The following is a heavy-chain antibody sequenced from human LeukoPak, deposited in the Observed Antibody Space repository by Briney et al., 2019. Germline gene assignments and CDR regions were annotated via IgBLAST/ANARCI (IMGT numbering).Heavy chain of an antibody. Sequence: GGSLRLSCAASGFTFSSYWMNWARQAPGKGLEWVASINHNGNVNYYVDSVKGRFTISRDNAKNSLYLQMSNLRAEATAVYFCPNGGGLDVWGQGATVTVSS. J-gene: IGHJ6*02. V-gene: IGHV3-7*03. CDR2: INHNGNVN. D-gene: IGHD3-10*01. CDR1: GFTFSSYW. CDR3: PNGGGLDV.